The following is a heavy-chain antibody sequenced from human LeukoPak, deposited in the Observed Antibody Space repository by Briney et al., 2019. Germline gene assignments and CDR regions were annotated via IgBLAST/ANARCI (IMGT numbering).Heavy chain of an antibody. CDR1: GYTFTGYY. Sequence: GASVKVSCKASGYTFTGYYMHWVRQAPGQGLEWMGWINPNSGGTNYAQKFQGWVTMTRDTSISTAYMELSRLRSDDTAMYYCARVSDGYGPYFDYWGQGTLVTVSS. CDR3: ARVSDGYGPYFDY. V-gene: IGHV1-2*04. CDR2: INPNSGGT. D-gene: IGHD5-24*01. J-gene: IGHJ4*02.